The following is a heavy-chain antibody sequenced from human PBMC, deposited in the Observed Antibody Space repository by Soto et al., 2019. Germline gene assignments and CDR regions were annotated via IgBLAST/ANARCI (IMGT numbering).Heavy chain of an antibody. Sequence: KPSETLSLTCTVSGGSISSYYWSWIRQPPGKGLEWIGYIYYSGSTNYNPSLKSRVTISVDTSKNQFSLKLSSVTAADTAVYYCARTGPYDSSGYYYAPFDIWGQGTMVT. CDR3: ARTGPYDSSGYYYAPFDI. CDR1: GGSISSYY. J-gene: IGHJ3*02. V-gene: IGHV4-59*01. D-gene: IGHD3-22*01. CDR2: IYYSGST.